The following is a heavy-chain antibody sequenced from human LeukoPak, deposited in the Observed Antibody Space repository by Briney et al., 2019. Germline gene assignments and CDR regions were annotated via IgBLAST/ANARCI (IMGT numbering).Heavy chain of an antibody. Sequence: SETLSLTCTVSGDSINAYYWGWIRQPPGKGLEWIGYIYFRGTTKYNPSLESRVTISVDTSKNQFSLKLSSVTAADTAVYYCARRRAEGGSNGHYNWFDPWGQGILVTVSS. CDR1: GDSINAYY. V-gene: IGHV4-59*08. D-gene: IGHD6-13*01. J-gene: IGHJ5*02. CDR2: IYFRGTT. CDR3: ARRRAEGGSNGHYNWFDP.